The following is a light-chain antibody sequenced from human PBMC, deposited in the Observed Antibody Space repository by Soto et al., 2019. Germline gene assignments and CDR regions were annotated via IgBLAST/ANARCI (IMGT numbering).Light chain of an antibody. V-gene: IGKV3-15*01. CDR3: KQYNKWPIT. Sequence: EIVLTQSPATLSVSPGERATLSCRASQSCSSNLAWYQQRPGRAPRLLMHGASTRATGVQARVSGSGSGTEFTLTIRSLQSEDFAVYYCKQYNKWPITFGQGTRLEIK. CDR2: GAS. J-gene: IGKJ5*01. CDR1: QSCSSN.